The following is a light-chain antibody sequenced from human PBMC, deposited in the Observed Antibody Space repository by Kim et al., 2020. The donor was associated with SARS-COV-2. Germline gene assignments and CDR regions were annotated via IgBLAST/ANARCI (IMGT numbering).Light chain of an antibody. J-gene: IGLJ2*01. CDR3: AAWDDSLSGRV. V-gene: IGLV1-47*01. CDR1: SSNTGSNY. CDR2: RNN. Sequence: GQRVTISCSGSSSNTGSNYVYWYQQLPGTAPKLLIYRNNQRPSRVPDRFSGSKSGTSASLAISGLRSEDEADYYCAAWDDSLSGRVFGGGTQLTVL.